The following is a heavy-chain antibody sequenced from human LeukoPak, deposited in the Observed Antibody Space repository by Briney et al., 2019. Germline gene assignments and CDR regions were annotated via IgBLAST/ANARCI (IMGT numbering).Heavy chain of an antibody. CDR1: RFTFESYW. CDR3: ARHATAKSFDY. J-gene: IGHJ4*02. Sequence: GGSLRLSCAASRFTFESYWMHWVRRAPGKGLVWVSRIKSDGTTTSYADSVKGRFTISRDNAKNSLYLQMNSLTAEDTAVYYCARHATAKSFDYWGQGTLVTVSS. V-gene: IGHV3-74*01. CDR2: IKSDGTTT. D-gene: IGHD2-2*01.